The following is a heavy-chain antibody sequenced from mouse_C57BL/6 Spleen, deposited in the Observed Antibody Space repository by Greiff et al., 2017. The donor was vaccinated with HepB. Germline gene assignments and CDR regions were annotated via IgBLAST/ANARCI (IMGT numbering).Heavy chain of an antibody. D-gene: IGHD1-1*01. J-gene: IGHJ2*01. CDR3: ARDITTVDD. CDR2: IDPSDSYT. Sequence: QVQLQQPGAELVMPGASVKLSCKASGYTFTSYWMHWVKQRPGQGLEWIGEIDPSDSYTNYNQKFKGKSTLTVDKSSSTAYMQLSSLTSEDSAVYYCARDITTVDDWGQGTTLTVSS. CDR1: GYTFTSYW. V-gene: IGHV1-69*01.